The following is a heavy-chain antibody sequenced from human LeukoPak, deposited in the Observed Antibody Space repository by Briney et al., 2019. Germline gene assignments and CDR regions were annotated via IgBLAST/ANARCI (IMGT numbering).Heavy chain of an antibody. Sequence: GGSLRLSCAASGFSFSDYYMSWIRQAPGKGLEWVSYISSSGRTIYYADSVKGRFTISRDNAKNSLYLQMNSLRAEDTAVCYCARDGLYYSGSEASHDGDWFDPWGQGTLVTVSS. CDR1: GFSFSDYY. CDR3: ARDGLYYSGSEASHDGDWFDP. D-gene: IGHD3-10*01. CDR2: ISSSGRTI. J-gene: IGHJ5*02. V-gene: IGHV3-11*04.